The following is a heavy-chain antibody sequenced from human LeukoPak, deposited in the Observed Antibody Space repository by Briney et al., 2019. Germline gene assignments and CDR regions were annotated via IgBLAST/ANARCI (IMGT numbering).Heavy chain of an antibody. CDR1: GGTFSSYA. Sequence: SVKVSCKASGGTFSSYAISWVRQAPGQGLEWMGGIIPIFGTANYAQKFQDRVTITADESTSTAYMELSSLRSEDTAVYYCAREGDVVVDVNWFDPWGQGTLVTVSS. CDR2: IIPIFGTA. J-gene: IGHJ5*02. V-gene: IGHV1-69*13. CDR3: AREGDVVVDVNWFDP. D-gene: IGHD2-2*01.